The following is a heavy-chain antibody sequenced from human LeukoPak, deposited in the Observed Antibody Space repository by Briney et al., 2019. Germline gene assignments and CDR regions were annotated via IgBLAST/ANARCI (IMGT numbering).Heavy chain of an antibody. CDR3: AKDLGALTYGEGF. V-gene: IGHV3-23*01. CDR2: ISDSGGNT. J-gene: IGHJ4*02. CDR1: GFTFSSYG. D-gene: IGHD3-16*01. Sequence: GGTLRLSCAASGFTFSSYGVSWVRQAPGKGLEWVSTISDSGGNTYYADSVRGRFTISRDNSKNTLSLQMNSLRVEDTALYYCAKDLGALTYGEGFWGQGTLVTVSS.